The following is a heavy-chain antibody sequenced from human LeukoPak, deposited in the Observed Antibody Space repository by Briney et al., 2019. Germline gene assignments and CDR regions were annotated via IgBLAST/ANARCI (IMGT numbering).Heavy chain of an antibody. CDR2: ISSSSSYI. J-gene: IGHJ4*02. D-gene: IGHD3-22*01. Sequence: GGSLRLSCAASGFTFSSYSMNWVRQAPGKGLEWVSSISSSSSYIDYADSVKGRFTISRDNAKNSLYLQMNSLRAEDTAVYYCASPLGDSSGYYYSWGQGTLVTVSS. CDR3: ASPLGDSSGYYYS. V-gene: IGHV3-21*01. CDR1: GFTFSSYS.